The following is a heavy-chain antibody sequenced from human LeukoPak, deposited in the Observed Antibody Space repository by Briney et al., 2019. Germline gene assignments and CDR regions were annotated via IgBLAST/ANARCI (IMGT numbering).Heavy chain of an antibody. J-gene: IGHJ4*02. CDR2: IIPIFGTA. CDR3: AGDRHYYGSGSYYSHFDY. CDR1: GGTFSSYA. D-gene: IGHD3-10*01. V-gene: IGHV1-69*01. Sequence: SVKVSCKASGGTFSSYAISWVRQAPGQGLEWMGGIIPIFGTANYAQKFQGRVTITADESTSTAYVELSSLRSEDTAVYYCAGDRHYYGSGSYYSHFDYWGQGTLVTVSS.